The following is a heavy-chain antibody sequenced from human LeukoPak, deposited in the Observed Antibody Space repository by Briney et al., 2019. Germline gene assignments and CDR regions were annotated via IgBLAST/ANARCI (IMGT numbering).Heavy chain of an antibody. CDR2: IWYDGSNK. CDR3: ARAPLRYFDWLLVY. D-gene: IGHD3-9*01. Sequence: GRSLRLSCAASGFTFSSYGMHWVRQAPGKGLEWVAVIWYDGSNKYYADSVKGRFTISRDNSKNTLYLQMNSLRVEDTAVYYCARAPLRYFDWLLVYWGQGTLVTVSS. J-gene: IGHJ4*02. V-gene: IGHV3-33*01. CDR1: GFTFSSYG.